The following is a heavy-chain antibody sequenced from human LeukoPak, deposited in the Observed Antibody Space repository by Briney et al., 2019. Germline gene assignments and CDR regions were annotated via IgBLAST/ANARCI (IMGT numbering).Heavy chain of an antibody. Sequence: NPSETLSLTCTVSGGSISSYYWSWIRQPPGKGLEWIGYIYYSGSTNYNPSLKSRVTISVDTSKNQFSLKLSSVTAADTAVYYCARRYYDSSGYYYFDYWGQGTLVTVSS. D-gene: IGHD3-22*01. CDR1: GGSISSYY. CDR2: IYYSGST. V-gene: IGHV4-59*01. J-gene: IGHJ4*02. CDR3: ARRYYDSSGYYYFDY.